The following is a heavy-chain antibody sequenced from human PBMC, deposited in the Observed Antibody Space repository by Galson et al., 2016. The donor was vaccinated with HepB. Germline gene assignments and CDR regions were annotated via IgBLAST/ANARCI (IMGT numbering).Heavy chain of an antibody. Sequence: SVKVSCKASGDTFSNYAITWVRQAPGQGLEWMGKIIPMFGRANYAQKFQDRVTITAGESTTTAYMELSSLRLEDTAVYYCATEDEDYVWGSYRPALGYFDSWGQGTLVTVSS. D-gene: IGHD3-16*02. V-gene: IGHV1-69*13. CDR1: GDTFSNYA. CDR2: IIPMFGRA. CDR3: ATEDEDYVWGSYRPALGYFDS. J-gene: IGHJ4*02.